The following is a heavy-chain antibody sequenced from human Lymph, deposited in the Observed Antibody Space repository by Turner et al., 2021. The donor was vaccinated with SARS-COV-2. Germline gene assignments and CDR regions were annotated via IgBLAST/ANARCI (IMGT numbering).Heavy chain of an antibody. CDR2: IWYDGSNK. J-gene: IGHJ4*02. D-gene: IGHD3-10*01. CDR3: ARDLRFGELPAADH. Sequence: QVQLVESGGGVVQPGRYLRLSCAASGFTFSSYGIHGVRQAPGKGLEWVAVIWYDGSNKYYADSVKGRFTISRDNSKNTLYLQMNSLRAEDTAVYYCARDLRFGELPAADHWGQGTLVTVSS. CDR1: GFTFSSYG. V-gene: IGHV3-33*01.